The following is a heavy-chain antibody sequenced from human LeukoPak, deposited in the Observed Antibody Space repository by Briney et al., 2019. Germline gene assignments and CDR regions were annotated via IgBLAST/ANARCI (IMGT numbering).Heavy chain of an antibody. CDR3: AGDPGLRNWFDP. Sequence: ASVKVSCKASGYTFTGYYMHWVRQAPGQGLEWMGWINPNSGGTNYAQKFQGRVTMTRDTSISTAYMELSRLRSDDTAVYYCAGDPGLRNWFDPWGQGTLVTVSS. J-gene: IGHJ5*02. CDR1: GYTFTGYY. CDR2: INPNSGGT. D-gene: IGHD3-16*01. V-gene: IGHV1-2*02.